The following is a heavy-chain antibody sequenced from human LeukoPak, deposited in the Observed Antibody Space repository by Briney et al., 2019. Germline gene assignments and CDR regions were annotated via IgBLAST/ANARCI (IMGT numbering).Heavy chain of an antibody. V-gene: IGHV3-21*01. CDR1: GFTFSSYS. CDR2: ISRSSSYI. D-gene: IGHD1-26*01. J-gene: IGHJ3*02. CDR3: ARDLSGSYSAFDI. Sequence: SGGSLRLSCAASGFTFSSYSMKWVRQAPGKGLEWVSSISRSSSYIYYADSVKGRFTISRDSAKNSLYLQMNSLRAEDTAVYYCARDLSGSYSAFDIWGQGTMVTVSS.